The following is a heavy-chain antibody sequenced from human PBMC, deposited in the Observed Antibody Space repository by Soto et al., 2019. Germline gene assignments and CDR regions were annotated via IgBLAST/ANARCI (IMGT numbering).Heavy chain of an antibody. V-gene: IGHV5-51*01. CDR3: ARHAYSSSADY. CDR2: IYPGDSDT. J-gene: IGHJ4*02. Sequence: GDSLTICYQGSGYSFTSYLIGWVRQLPGKGLEWMGIIYPGDSDTRYSPSFQGQVTISADKSISTAYLQWSSLKASDTAMYYCARHAYSSSADYWGQGTLVTVSS. CDR1: GYSFTSYL. D-gene: IGHD6-6*01.